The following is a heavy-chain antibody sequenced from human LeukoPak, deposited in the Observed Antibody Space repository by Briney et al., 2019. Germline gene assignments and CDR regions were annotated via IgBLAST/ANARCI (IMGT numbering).Heavy chain of an antibody. D-gene: IGHD1-26*01. J-gene: IGHJ5*02. Sequence: SGPTLVKPSETLSLTCIVSGGSISSYYWSWIRQPPGKGLEWIGYIYYSVTTNYNPSLKSRVTISVDTSKNQFSLKLSSVTAADTAVYYCARESRVQWELLLSGWFDPWGQGTLVTVSS. V-gene: IGHV4-59*12. CDR2: IYYSVTT. CDR1: GGSISSYY. CDR3: ARESRVQWELLLSGWFDP.